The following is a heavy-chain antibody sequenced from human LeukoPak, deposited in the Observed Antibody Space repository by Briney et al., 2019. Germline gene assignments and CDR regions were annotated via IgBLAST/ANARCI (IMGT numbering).Heavy chain of an antibody. D-gene: IGHD3-16*02. V-gene: IGHV4-4*07. Sequence: SETLSLTCTVSGGSISTYYWTWIRQPAGKGLEWIGRMYTRGNTNYNPSLKSRATISVDTSKNQFSLELSSVTAADTAVYYCARDTNFYDYVWGSYHYWFDPWGQGTLVTVSS. CDR1: GGSISTYY. CDR2: MYTRGNT. CDR3: ARDTNFYDYVWGSYHYWFDP. J-gene: IGHJ5*02.